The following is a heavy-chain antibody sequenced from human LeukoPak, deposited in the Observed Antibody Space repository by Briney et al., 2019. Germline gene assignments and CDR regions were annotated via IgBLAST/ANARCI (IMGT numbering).Heavy chain of an antibody. CDR3: ARDSRYCSSTSCFLYYYYMDV. V-gene: IGHV3-74*01. J-gene: IGHJ6*03. CDR1: GFTFSSYW. D-gene: IGHD2-2*01. CDR2: INSDGSST. Sequence: GGSLRLSCAASGFTFSSYWMHWVRQAPGKGLVLVSRINSDGSSTSYADSVKGRFTISRDNAKNTLYLQMNSLRAEDTAVYYCARDSRYCSSTSCFLYYYYMDVWVKGTTVTVSS.